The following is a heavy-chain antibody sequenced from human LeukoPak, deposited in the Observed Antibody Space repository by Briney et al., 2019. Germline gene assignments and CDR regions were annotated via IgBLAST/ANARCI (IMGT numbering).Heavy chain of an antibody. V-gene: IGHV3-15*01. CDR3: TARGY. J-gene: IGHJ4*02. CDR1: GFTFSSYS. Sequence: GGSLRLSCAASGFTFSSYSMSWVRQAPGKGLEWVGRIKSKIDGEITDYAAPVKGRFTISRDDSKNTLYLQMNSLKTEDTAVYYCTARGYWGQGTLVTVSS. CDR2: IKSKIDGEIT.